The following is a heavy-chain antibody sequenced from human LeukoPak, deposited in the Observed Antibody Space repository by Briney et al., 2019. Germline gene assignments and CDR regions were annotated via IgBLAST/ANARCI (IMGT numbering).Heavy chain of an antibody. CDR2: ISGSGDST. V-gene: IGHV3-23*01. CDR1: GFTFSSYA. J-gene: IGHJ4*02. CDR3: AKDQGYSSGWYRSYFDY. D-gene: IGHD6-19*01. Sequence: GGSLRLSCAASGFTFSSYAMSWVRQAPGKGLEWVSAISGSGDSTYYADSVKGRFTVSRDNSKNTLYLQMSSLRAEDTAVYYCAKDQGYSSGWYRSYFDYWGQGTLVTVSS.